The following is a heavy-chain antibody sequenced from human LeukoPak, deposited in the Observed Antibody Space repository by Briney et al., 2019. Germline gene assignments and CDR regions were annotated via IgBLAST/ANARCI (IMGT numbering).Heavy chain of an antibody. CDR1: GYSISSGYY. CDR3: ASGYCGGACQLGGVDM. J-gene: IGHJ3*02. V-gene: IGHV4-38-2*02. Sequence: PSETLSLTCSVSGYSISSGYYWGWIRQPPGKGLEWIGNIYHSGSSQYNPSLKSRVTMSVDTSKNQFSLKLSSVTAADTAVYYCASGYCGGACQLGGVDMWGQGTMVTVSS. CDR2: IYHSGSS. D-gene: IGHD2-21*02.